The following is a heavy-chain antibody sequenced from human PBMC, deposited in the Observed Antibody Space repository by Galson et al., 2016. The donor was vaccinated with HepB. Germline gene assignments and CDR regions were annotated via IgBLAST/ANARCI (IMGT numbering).Heavy chain of an antibody. J-gene: IGHJ4*02. CDR2: LYYSGST. D-gene: IGHD2-2*02. Sequence: SETLSLTCTVSGGSISSSSYYWGWIRQPPGKGLEWIGSLYYSGSTYYNPSLKSRVTISVDTSKNQFSLKLNSVTAADTAVYYCAVVVPAAIGLGFEYWGQGTLVTVSS. V-gene: IGHV4-39*01. CDR1: GGSISSSSYY. CDR3: AVVVPAAIGLGFEY.